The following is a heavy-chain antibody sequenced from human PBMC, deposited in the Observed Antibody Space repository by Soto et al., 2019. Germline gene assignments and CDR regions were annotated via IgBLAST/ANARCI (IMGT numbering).Heavy chain of an antibody. V-gene: IGHV3-23*01. D-gene: IGHD6-19*01. CDR3: AKDKVGIAVSVLFDC. J-gene: IGHJ4*02. Sequence: GGSLRLSCAASVFTFSSYAMSCVRQAPGKGLEWVSAISGSVGSTYYADSVMGLFTISRDNAKITLYLQMNSLRTEDTAVYYCAKDKVGIAVSVLFDCWGQGT. CDR1: VFTFSSYA. CDR2: ISGSVGST.